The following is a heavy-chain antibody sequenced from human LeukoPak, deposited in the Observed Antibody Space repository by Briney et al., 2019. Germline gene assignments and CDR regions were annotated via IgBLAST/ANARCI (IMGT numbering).Heavy chain of an antibody. J-gene: IGHJ6*03. CDR3: ARTFWITYYTHYYYMDV. Sequence: PGGSLRLSCAASGFTFSSYAMTWVRQAPGKGLEWVSTISGSGGDTYYADSVKGRFTISRDNSKNTSYLQINSLRAEDTAVYYCARTFWITYYTHYYYMDVWGKGTTVTVSS. CDR1: GFTFSSYA. CDR2: ISGSGGDT. V-gene: IGHV3-23*01. D-gene: IGHD3-3*01.